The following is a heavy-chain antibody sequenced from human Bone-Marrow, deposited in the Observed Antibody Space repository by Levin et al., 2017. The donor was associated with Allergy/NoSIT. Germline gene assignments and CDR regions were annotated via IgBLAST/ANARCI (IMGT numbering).Heavy chain of an antibody. J-gene: IGHJ2*01. CDR1: GGSIRNYY. CDR3: ASVSFSGIAVAGTSYWNFDL. D-gene: IGHD6-19*01. CDR2: IYYSGST. V-gene: IGHV4-59*01. Sequence: PSETLSLTCTVSGGSIRNYYWSWIRQPPGKGLEWIGYIYYSGSTKYNPSLKSRVTISVDTSKNQFSLKLSSVTAADTAVYYCASVSFSGIAVAGTSYWNFDLWGRGTLVTVSS.